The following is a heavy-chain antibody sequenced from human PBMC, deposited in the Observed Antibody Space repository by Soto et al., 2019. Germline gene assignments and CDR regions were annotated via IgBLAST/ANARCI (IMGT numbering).Heavy chain of an antibody. V-gene: IGHV3-21*01. J-gene: IGHJ4*02. D-gene: IGHD6-13*01. CDR1: GFTFSVST. Sequence: EVQLVESGGGLVKPGGSLTLSCAASGFTFSVSTMNCVRQAPGEQLEWVSSISSGTTYFYYADSVKGRFSISRDNAKHSLYLQMNSLRVEDTAVYYCARGDGTGLHSSGWSPRVWGQGNLVTVSS. CDR3: ARGDGTGLHSSGWSPRV. CDR2: ISSGTTYF.